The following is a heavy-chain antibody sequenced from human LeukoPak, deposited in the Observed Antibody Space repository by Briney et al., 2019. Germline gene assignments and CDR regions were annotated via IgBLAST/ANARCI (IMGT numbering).Heavy chain of an antibody. CDR2: IYHSGST. CDR3: ARGARGVLWFGGAGNWFDP. D-gene: IGHD3-10*01. V-gene: IGHV4-59*12. J-gene: IGHJ5*02. Sequence: SETLSLTCTVSGGSISSYYWSWIRQPPGKGLEWIGYIYHSGSTYYNPSLKSRVTISVDRSKNQFSLKLSSVTAADTAVYYCARGARGVLWFGGAGNWFDPWGQGTLVTVSS. CDR1: GGSISSYY.